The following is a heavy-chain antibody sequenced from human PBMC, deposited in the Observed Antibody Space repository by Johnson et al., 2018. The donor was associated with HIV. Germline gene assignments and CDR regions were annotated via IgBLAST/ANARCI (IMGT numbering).Heavy chain of an antibody. D-gene: IGHD6-13*01. Sequence: VQLVESGGGLVQPGGSLRHSCAASGFTFSSYAMHWVRQAPGKGLEWVAVISYDGSEKYFADSVKGRFTISRDSSKNTLYLEMNNLKSEDTAVYYCTTTAFIKSAGGTRPLDIWGQGTMVTVSS. J-gene: IGHJ3*02. CDR1: GFTFSSYA. V-gene: IGHV3-30*04. CDR3: TTTAFIKSAGGTRPLDI. CDR2: ISYDGSEK.